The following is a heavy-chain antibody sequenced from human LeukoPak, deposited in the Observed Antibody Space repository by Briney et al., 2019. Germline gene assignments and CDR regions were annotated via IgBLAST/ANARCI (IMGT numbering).Heavy chain of an antibody. Sequence: SVTVSCLPYGYTLTAYYLHWVRQAPRQGREWMGRINPNIGDTTYAQTFQSRATMTSDTSIGTAYMELSRLRSDDTDVYYCARPHYERSGLYVVAFDIWGQGTMVTVSS. CDR1: GYTLTAYY. CDR3: ARPHYERSGLYVVAFDI. D-gene: IGHD3-22*01. V-gene: IGHV1-2*05. J-gene: IGHJ3*02. CDR2: INPNIGDT.